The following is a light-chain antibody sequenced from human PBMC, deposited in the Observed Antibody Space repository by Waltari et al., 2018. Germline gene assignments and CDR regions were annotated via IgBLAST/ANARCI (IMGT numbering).Light chain of an antibody. CDR1: RSNSGNNL. J-gene: IGLJ1*01. CDR2: KNS. Sequence: QSVLTQPPAASGTPGQRVTIACSGGRSNSGNNLVSWYQQFPGTAPKPLIYKNSERPSGVPDRFSGSRSGTSASLAISGLRSEDEADYYCASWDDRLSGYVFGPGTKVIVL. V-gene: IGLV1-47*01. CDR3: ASWDDRLSGYV.